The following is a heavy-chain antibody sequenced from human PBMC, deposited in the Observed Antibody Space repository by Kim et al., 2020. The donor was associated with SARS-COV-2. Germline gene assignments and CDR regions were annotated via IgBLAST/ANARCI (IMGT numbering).Heavy chain of an antibody. J-gene: IGHJ4*02. CDR2: IWYDGSNK. CDR1: GFTFSSYG. CDR3: ARDYWVGVLDY. V-gene: IGHV3-33*01. D-gene: IGHD1-26*01. Sequence: GGSLRLSCAASGFTFSSYGMHWVRQAPGKGLEWVAVIWYDGSNKYYADSVKGRFTISRDNSKNTLYLQMNSLRAEDTAVYYCARDYWVGVLDYWGQGTLVTVSS.